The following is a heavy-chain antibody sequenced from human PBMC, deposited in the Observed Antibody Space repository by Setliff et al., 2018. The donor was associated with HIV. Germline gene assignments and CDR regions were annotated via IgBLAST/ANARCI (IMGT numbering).Heavy chain of an antibody. Sequence: ASVKVSCKASGYSFSTYGISWVRQAPGQGLEWMGWISVYNGNTNYAQKLQGRVTMTTDTSTDTAYMELRSLGSDDTAVYYCARASTALTYYGMDVWGQGTTVTVSS. CDR1: GYSFSTYG. CDR3: ARASTALTYYGMDV. V-gene: IGHV1-18*01. CDR2: ISVYNGNT. J-gene: IGHJ6*02.